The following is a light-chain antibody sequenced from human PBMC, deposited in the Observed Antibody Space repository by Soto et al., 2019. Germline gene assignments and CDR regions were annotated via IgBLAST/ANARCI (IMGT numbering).Light chain of an antibody. V-gene: IGKV1-39*01. CDR3: QQGYSAPYT. Sequence: DIQMTQSPSSLSASVGDRVTITCRASQSISSFLNWYQQKPGKPPKLLISGASSLQSGVPSRFTGSGSGTDFTLSISSLQPEDFATYCCQQGYSAPYTFGQGTKVDI. J-gene: IGKJ2*01. CDR1: QSISSF. CDR2: GAS.